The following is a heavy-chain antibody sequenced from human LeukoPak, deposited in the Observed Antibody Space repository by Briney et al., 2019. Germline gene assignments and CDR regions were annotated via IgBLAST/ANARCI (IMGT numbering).Heavy chain of an antibody. CDR3: ARELGPRKVLRFLEWLAEYYFDY. J-gene: IGHJ4*02. CDR2: ISYSGST. V-gene: IGHV4-59*12. CDR1: DGSISSWY. D-gene: IGHD3-3*01. Sequence: PSETLSLTCTVSDGSISSWYWSWIRQSPGKGLEWIGYISYSGSTKYNPSLKSRVTISVDTSKNQFSLKLSSVTAADTAVYYCARELGPRKVLRFLEWLAEYYFDYWGQGTLVTVSS.